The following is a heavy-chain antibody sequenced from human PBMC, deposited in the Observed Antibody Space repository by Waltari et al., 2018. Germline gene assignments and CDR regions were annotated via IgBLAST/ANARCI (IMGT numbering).Heavy chain of an antibody. CDR3: ARDSRSGDGCPYS. CDR1: GFACSRYW. Sequence: EVQLVESGGGLVQPGGSLRLSCAASGFACSRYWMSWVPQTPGKGLEWVANIKQDGSEKYYVDSVKGRFTISRDNAKNSMYLQMNSLRAEDTAVYYCARDSRSGDGCPYSWGQGTLVTVSS. CDR2: IKQDGSEK. D-gene: IGHD2-15*01. J-gene: IGHJ4*02. V-gene: IGHV3-7*01.